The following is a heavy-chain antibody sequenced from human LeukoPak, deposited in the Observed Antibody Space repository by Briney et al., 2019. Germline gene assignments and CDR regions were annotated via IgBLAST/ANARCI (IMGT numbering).Heavy chain of an antibody. V-gene: IGHV3-33*01. CDR3: ARECSSTSSAIDP. J-gene: IGHJ5*02. D-gene: IGHD2-2*01. CDR2: IWYDGSNK. CDR1: GFTFSSYG. Sequence: GGSLRLSCAASGFTFSSYGMHWVRQAPGKGLEWVAVIWYDGSNKYYADSAKGRFTISRDNSKNTLYLQMNSLRAEDTAVYYCARECSSTSSAIDPWGQGTLVTVSS.